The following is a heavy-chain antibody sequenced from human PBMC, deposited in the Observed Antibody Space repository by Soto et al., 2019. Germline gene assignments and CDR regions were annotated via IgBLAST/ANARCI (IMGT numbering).Heavy chain of an antibody. V-gene: IGHV1-58*02. J-gene: IGHJ6*02. Sequence: QLQLVQSGPEVKKPGTSVKVSCKASGFTFTSSAMQWVRQARGQRLEWIGWIVVGTGHTNYAQKFQERVTITRDMSTSTAYMELSSLRSEDTAGYYCAATSMAVSGNGYYGMDVWGQGTTVTVSS. CDR2: IVVGTGHT. CDR1: GFTFTSSA. CDR3: AATSMAVSGNGYYGMDV. D-gene: IGHD6-19*01.